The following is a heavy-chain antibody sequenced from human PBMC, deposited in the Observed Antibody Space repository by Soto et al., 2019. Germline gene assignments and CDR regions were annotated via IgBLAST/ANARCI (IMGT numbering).Heavy chain of an antibody. V-gene: IGHV4-39*01. CDR2: IYYDGST. CDR3: ARLMGSGPFDY. J-gene: IGHJ4*02. Sequence: TSETLSLTCTVSVTSINNNNYYWGWIRQTPGKGLEWIGSIYYDGSTYFNSPLKSRVTISVDTSKNQFSLKVSSVTAADTAIYYCARLMGSGPFDYWGQGTLVTVSS. D-gene: IGHD2-15*01. CDR1: VTSINNNNYY.